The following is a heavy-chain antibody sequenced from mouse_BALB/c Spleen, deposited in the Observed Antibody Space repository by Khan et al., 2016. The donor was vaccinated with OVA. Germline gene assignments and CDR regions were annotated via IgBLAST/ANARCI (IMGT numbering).Heavy chain of an antibody. CDR2: IDPAHGDI. D-gene: IGHD2-1*01. CDR3: ATLYGNLFPY. J-gene: IGHJ3*01. V-gene: IGHV14-3*02. CDR1: DFNIKDTY. Sequence: VQLQQSGAEFVKPGASVRLSCTGSDFNIKDTYIHWVKQRPEQGLEWIGRIDPAHGDIKYDQKFQGKATTQTDKSSNTAYLLLSSLTSEDTAVVYCATLYGNLFPYWGQGTLVTVSA.